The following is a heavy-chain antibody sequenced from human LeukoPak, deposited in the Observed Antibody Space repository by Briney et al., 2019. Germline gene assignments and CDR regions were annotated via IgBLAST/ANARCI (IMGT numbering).Heavy chain of an antibody. D-gene: IGHD3-16*01. V-gene: IGHV1-69*04. CDR1: RDTSTTDT. J-gene: IGHJ4*02. CDR2: IIPILGIT. Sequence: GSSMKVSSKAPRDTSTTDTIRCGPPAPGQGLEWMGRIIPILGITNYAQKFQGRVTITADKSTSTSYMELSRLRSDGTAVYYCGRDPSGGYVPYFDYWGQGTLVTVSS. CDR3: GRDPSGGYVPYFDY.